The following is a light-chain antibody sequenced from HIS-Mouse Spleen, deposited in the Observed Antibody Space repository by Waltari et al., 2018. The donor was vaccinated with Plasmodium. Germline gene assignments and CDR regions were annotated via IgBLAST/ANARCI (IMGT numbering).Light chain of an antibody. V-gene: IGLV3-21*02. CDR3: QVWDSSSDHPV. Sequence: SYVLTQPPSVSVAPGQTARITCGGNHIGSKSVHWYQQKPGQAPVLVVYDESDRPSGIPERFSGSNSGNTATLTISRVEAGDEADYYCQVWDSSSDHPVFGGGTKLTVL. J-gene: IGLJ2*01. CDR2: DES. CDR1: HIGSKS.